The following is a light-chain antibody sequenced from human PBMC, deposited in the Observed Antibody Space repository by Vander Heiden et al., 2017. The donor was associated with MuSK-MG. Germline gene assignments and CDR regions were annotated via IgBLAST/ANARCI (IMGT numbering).Light chain of an antibody. CDR1: QRIDTW. CDR2: RAS. Sequence: DIRMTQSPSTLSASVGDRVTITCRASQRIDTWLAWYQQKPGRAPNLLIYRASTLQSGVPSRFSGSGYETEFTLTISSRQPDDFATYYCQQYRSRSPLTFGHGTKVIIK. V-gene: IGKV1-5*03. CDR3: QQYRSRSPLT. J-gene: IGKJ3*01.